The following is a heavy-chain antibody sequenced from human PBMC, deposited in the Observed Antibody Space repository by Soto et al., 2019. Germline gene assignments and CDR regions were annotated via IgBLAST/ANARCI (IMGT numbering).Heavy chain of an antibody. V-gene: IGHV1-8*01. CDR1: GYNFTSYD. Sequence: ASVKVSCKASGYNFTSYDINWVRQATGQGLEWMGWMNTNSGNTGYAQKFPGRDTMTRNTSISTAYMELSSLRSEDTAVYYCARTKSIAARRSRDAFDIWGQGTMVTVSS. J-gene: IGHJ3*02. D-gene: IGHD6-6*01. CDR2: MNTNSGNT. CDR3: ARTKSIAARRSRDAFDI.